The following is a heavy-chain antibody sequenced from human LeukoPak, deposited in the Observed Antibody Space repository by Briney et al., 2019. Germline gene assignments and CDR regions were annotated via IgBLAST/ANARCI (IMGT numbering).Heavy chain of an antibody. D-gene: IGHD1-26*01. J-gene: IGHJ3*02. CDR2: IYHSGST. CDR3: ARDKYSGSYGFHDAFDI. CDR1: GGSISSGGYS. Sequence: PSETLSLTCAVSGGSISSGGYSWSWIRQPPGKGLEWIGYIYHSGSTYYNPSLKSRVTMSVDTSKNQFSLKLSSVTAADTAVYYCARDKYSGSYGFHDAFDIWGQGTMVTVSS. V-gene: IGHV4-30-2*01.